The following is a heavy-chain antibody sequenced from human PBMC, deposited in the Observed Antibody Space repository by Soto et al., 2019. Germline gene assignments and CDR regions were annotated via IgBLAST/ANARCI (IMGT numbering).Heavy chain of an antibody. D-gene: IGHD4-17*01. CDR2: ISYDGSNK. Sequence: QVQLVESGGGVVQPGRSLRLSCAGSGFTFSSYAMHWVRQAPGKGLEWVAVISYDGSNKYYADSVKGRFTISRDNSKNTLYLQMISLRAEDTAVYYCARDATTVVTPYNWFDPWGQGTLVTVSS. CDR3: ARDATTVVTPYNWFDP. CDR1: GFTFSSYA. J-gene: IGHJ5*02. V-gene: IGHV3-30*14.